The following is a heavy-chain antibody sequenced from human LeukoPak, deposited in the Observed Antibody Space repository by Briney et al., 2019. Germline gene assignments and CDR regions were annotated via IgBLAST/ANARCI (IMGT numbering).Heavy chain of an antibody. CDR1: GFTFDDYA. D-gene: IGHD2-15*01. V-gene: IGHV3-9*01. Sequence: PGGSLRLSCAAPGFTFDDYAMHWVRQAPGKGLEWVSGISWNSGSIGYADSVKGRFTISRDNAKNSLYLQMNSLRAEDTALYYCAKGAVVAADWYFDLWGRGTLVTVSS. CDR3: AKGAVVAADWYFDL. CDR2: ISWNSGSI. J-gene: IGHJ2*01.